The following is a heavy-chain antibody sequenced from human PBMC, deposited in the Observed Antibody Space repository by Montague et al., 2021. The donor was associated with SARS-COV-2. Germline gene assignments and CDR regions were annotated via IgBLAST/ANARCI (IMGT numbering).Heavy chain of an antibody. D-gene: IGHD3-9*01. CDR2: IYTSRSN. Sequence: TLSLTCTVSGGSISSGSYYWNWIRQPAGKGLEWNGCIYTSRSNNYNPSLKSRVTISVDTSKNQFSLKLSSVTAADTAVYYCARESLHLTGYYNDYFDYWGQGTLVTVSS. V-gene: IGHV4-61*02. CDR1: GGSISSGSYY. J-gene: IGHJ4*02. CDR3: ARESLHLTGYYNDYFDY.